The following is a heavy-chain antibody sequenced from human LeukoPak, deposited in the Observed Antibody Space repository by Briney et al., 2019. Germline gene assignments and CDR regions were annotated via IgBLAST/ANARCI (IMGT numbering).Heavy chain of an antibody. D-gene: IGHD2-15*01. J-gene: IGHJ4*02. CDR2: IYYSGST. CDR3: AREPVQYSGGRSFDY. Sequence: SETLSLTCTVSGGSISSSSYYWGWIRQPPGKGLEWIGSIYYSGSTYYNPSLKSRVTISVDTSKNQFSRKLSSVTAADTAVYYCAREPVQYSGGRSFDYWGQGTLVTVSS. V-gene: IGHV4-39*02. CDR1: GGSISSSSYY.